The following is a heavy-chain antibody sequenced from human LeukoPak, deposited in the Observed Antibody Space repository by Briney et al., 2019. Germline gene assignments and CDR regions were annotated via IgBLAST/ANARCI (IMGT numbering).Heavy chain of an antibody. D-gene: IGHD5-18*01. CDR1: GYTFTGYY. CDR3: AREGGGYNYAFRN. CDR2: INPNSGGT. Sequence: ASVKVSCKASGYTFTGYYMHWVRQAPGQGLEWMGWINPNSGGTSYTQKFQGRVTVTRDTSINTAYMELSRLRSDDTAVYYCAREGGGYNYAFRNWGPGTLVTVSS. V-gene: IGHV1-2*02. J-gene: IGHJ4*02.